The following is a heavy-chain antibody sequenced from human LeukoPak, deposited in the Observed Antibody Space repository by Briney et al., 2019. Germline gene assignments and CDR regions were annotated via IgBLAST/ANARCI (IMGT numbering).Heavy chain of an antibody. CDR3: AKDRGGSGWELGYAFDI. D-gene: IGHD3-10*01. CDR2: INWNSVHI. V-gene: IGHV3-9*03. CDR1: GFSFDDYA. J-gene: IGHJ3*02. Sequence: GGSLRLSCAASGFSFDDYAMHWVRQAPGKGLEWVSGINWNSVHIGYADSVKGRFTISRDNAKNSLYLQMNSLREEDMALYYCAKDRGGSGWELGYAFDIWGQGTMVTVSS.